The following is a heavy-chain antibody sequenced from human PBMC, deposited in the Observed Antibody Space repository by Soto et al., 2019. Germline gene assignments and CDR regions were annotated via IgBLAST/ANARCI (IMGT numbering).Heavy chain of an antibody. CDR2: ISGSGGST. Sequence: GGSLRLSCAASGFTFSSYAMSWVRQAPGKGLEWVSAISGSGGSTYYADSVKGRFTISRDNSKNTLYLQMNSLRAEDTAVYYCAKEYYDYVWGSLGYYYYGMDVWGQGTTVTVSS. CDR1: GFTFSSYA. CDR3: AKEYYDYVWGSLGYYYYGMDV. D-gene: IGHD3-16*01. J-gene: IGHJ6*02. V-gene: IGHV3-23*01.